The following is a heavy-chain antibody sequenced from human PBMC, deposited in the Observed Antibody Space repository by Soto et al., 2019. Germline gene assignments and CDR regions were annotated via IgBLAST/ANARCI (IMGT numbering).Heavy chain of an antibody. CDR2: IYSSGLKT. Sequence: PGGSLRLSCASSVFTFSSYAMNCVRLTPGRGLEWVSGIYSSGLKTYYADSVQGRFTISRDNSKNTVYLQMNSLRAADTALYYCARSSGSDQPLYWGHVTLGSVSS. V-gene: IGHV3-23*05. CDR3: ARSSGSDQPLY. J-gene: IGHJ4*01. CDR1: VFTFSSYA. D-gene: IGHD5-12*01.